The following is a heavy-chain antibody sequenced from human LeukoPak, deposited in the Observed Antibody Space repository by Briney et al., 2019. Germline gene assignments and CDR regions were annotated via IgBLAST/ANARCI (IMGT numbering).Heavy chain of an antibody. CDR1: GYTFTGYY. D-gene: IGHD1-26*01. J-gene: IGHJ3*02. Sequence: ASVKVSCKASGYTFTGYYMYWVRQAPGQGLEWMGSINPNSGGTNYAQKFQGRVTMTRDTSIGTAYMELSRLRSDDTAVYYCVRAVEQLIHDAFDIWGQGTMVTVSS. CDR3: VRAVEQLIHDAFDI. V-gene: IGHV1-2*02. CDR2: INPNSGGT.